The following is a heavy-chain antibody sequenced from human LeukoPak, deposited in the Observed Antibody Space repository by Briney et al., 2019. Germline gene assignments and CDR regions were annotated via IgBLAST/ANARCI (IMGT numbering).Heavy chain of an antibody. CDR1: GYTFTSYD. CDR2: MNPNSGNT. Sequence: ASVKVSSKASGYTFTSYDINWVRQATGQGLEWMGWMNPNSGNTGYAQKFQGRVTMTRNTSISTAYMELSSLRSEDTAVYYCARVRGSGYDLYYYYGMDVWGQGTTVTVSS. V-gene: IGHV1-8*02. CDR3: ARVRGSGYDLYYYYGMDV. J-gene: IGHJ6*02. D-gene: IGHD5-12*01.